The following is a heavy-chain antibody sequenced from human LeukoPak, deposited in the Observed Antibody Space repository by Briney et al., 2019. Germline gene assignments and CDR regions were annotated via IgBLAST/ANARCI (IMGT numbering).Heavy chain of an antibody. V-gene: IGHV1-69*05. CDR1: GGTFSSYA. CDR3: ARDGDPNTATLDY. Sequence: SVKVSCKASGGTFSSYAISWVRQAPGRGLEWMGRIIPIFGTANYAQKFQGRVTITTDESTSTAYMELSSLRSEDTAVYYCARDGDPNTATLDYWGQGTLVTVSS. D-gene: IGHD5-18*01. CDR2: IIPIFGTA. J-gene: IGHJ4*02.